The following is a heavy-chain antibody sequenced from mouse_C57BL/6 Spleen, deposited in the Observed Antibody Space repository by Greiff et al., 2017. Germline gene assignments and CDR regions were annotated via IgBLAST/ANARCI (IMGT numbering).Heavy chain of an antibody. CDR3: ARYYYGSSYWYFDV. J-gene: IGHJ1*03. CDR1: GYTFTSYW. V-gene: IGHV1-59*01. CDR2: IDPSDSYT. D-gene: IGHD1-1*01. Sequence: QVQLQQPGAELVRPGTSVKLSCKASGYTFTSYWMHWVKQSPGQGLEWIGVIDPSDSYTNYNQKFKGKATLTVDTSSSTAYMQLSSLTSDDSAVYYCARYYYGSSYWYFDVWGTGTTVTGSS.